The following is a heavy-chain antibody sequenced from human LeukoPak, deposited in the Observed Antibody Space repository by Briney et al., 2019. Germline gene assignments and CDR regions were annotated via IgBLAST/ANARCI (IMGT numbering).Heavy chain of an antibody. CDR2: INHSGST. V-gene: IGHV4-34*01. CDR3: ARMNRSKSPSYDFWSGSNMFGMDV. CDR1: GGSSSGYY. J-gene: IGHJ6*02. Sequence: SETLSLTCAVYGGSSSGYYWSWIRQPPGKGLEWIGEINHSGSTNYNPSLKSRVTISVDTSKNQFSLKLSSVTAADTAVYYCARMNRSKSPSYDFWSGSNMFGMDVWGQGTTVTVSS. D-gene: IGHD3-3*01.